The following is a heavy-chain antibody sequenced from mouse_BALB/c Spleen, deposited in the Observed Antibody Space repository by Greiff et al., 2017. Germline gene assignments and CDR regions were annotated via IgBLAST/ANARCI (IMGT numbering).Heavy chain of an antibody. CDR2: ISSGSSTI. J-gene: IGHJ2*01. CDR1: GFTFSSFG. V-gene: IGHV5-17*02. CDR3: APSQFDY. Sequence: EVQRVESGGGLVQPGGSRKLSCAASGFTFSSFGMHWVRQAPEKGLEWVAYISSGSSTIYYADTVKGRFTISRDNPKNTLFLQMTSLRSEDTAMYYCAPSQFDYWGQGTTLTVSS.